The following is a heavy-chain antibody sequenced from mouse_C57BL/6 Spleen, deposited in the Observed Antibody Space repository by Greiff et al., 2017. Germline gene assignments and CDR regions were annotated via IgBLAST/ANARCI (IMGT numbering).Heavy chain of an antibody. CDR2: ISYDGSN. J-gene: IGHJ4*01. V-gene: IGHV3-6*01. CDR3: ASYGNYEGDAMDY. D-gene: IGHD2-1*01. Sequence: EVKVEESGPGLVKPSQSLSLTCSVTGYSITSGYYWNWIRQFPGNKLEWMGYISYDGSNNYNPSLKNRISITRDTSKNQFFLKLNSVTTEDTATYYCASYGNYEGDAMDYWGQGTSVTVSS. CDR1: GYSITSGYY.